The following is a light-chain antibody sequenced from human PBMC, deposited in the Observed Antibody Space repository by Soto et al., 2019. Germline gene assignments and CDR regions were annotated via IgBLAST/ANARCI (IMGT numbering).Light chain of an antibody. CDR3: QQRSNWPPGKLT. CDR1: QSVSSY. Sequence: EIVLTQSPATLSLSPGERATLSCRASQSVSSYLAWYQQKPGQAPRLLIYDASNRATGIPARFSGSGSGTDFTLTISSLEPEDFAVYYCQQRSNWPPGKLTFGGGTEVEIK. V-gene: IGKV3-11*01. CDR2: DAS. J-gene: IGKJ4*01.